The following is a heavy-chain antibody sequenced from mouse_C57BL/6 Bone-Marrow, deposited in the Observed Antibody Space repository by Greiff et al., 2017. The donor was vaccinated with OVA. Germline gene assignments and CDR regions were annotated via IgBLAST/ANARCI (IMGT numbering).Heavy chain of an antibody. CDR3: VRALYDYDLYYAMDY. V-gene: IGHV10-3*01. Sequence: EVQLVESGGGLVQPKGSLKLSCAASGFTFNTYAMHWVRQAPGKGLEWVARISSKSSNYATYYADSVKDRFTISRDDSQSMLYLQMNNLKTEDTAMYYCVRALYDYDLYYAMDYWGQGTSVTVSS. CDR1: GFTFNTYA. J-gene: IGHJ4*01. D-gene: IGHD2-4*01. CDR2: ISSKSSNYAT.